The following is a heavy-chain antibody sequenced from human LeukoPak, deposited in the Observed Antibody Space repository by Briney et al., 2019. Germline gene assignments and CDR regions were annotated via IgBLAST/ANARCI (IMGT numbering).Heavy chain of an antibody. CDR2: INSDGSST. D-gene: IGHD3-9*01. V-gene: IGHV3-74*01. Sequence: PGGSLRLSCAASGFTFSSYWMHWVRQAPGKGLVWVSRINSDGSSTSYADSVKGRFTISRDNAKNTLYLQMNSLRAEDTAVYYCAREHDILTGKESSSYDYWGQGTLVTVSS. CDR1: GFTFSSYW. CDR3: AREHDILTGKESSSYDY. J-gene: IGHJ4*02.